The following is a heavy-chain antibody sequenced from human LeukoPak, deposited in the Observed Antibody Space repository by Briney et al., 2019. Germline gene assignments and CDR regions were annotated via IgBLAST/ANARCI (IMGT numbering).Heavy chain of an antibody. D-gene: IGHD3-10*01. CDR3: ARSTMVRRDRLGKIDY. V-gene: IGHV4-30-4*07. Sequence: SETLSLTCAVSGGSISSADYSWSWIRQPPGSGLEWIGYIYYSGSAYYNPSLKSRVTISVDTSKNQFSLKLSSVTAADTAVYFCARSTMVRRDRLGKIDYWGQGTLVTVSS. CDR2: IYYSGSA. J-gene: IGHJ4*02. CDR1: GGSISSADYS.